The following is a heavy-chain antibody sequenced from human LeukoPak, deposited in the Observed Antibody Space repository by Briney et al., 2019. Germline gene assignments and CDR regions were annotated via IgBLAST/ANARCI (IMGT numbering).Heavy chain of an antibody. D-gene: IGHD1-1*01. J-gene: IGHJ4*01. CDR3: VRDGNDGLNDWEY. CDR2: IKQDGSEK. Sequence: TGGSLRLSCAASGFTFSSYWMSWVRQAPGKGLEWVANIKQDGSEKWYVDSVKGRFTISRDNAKNSLYLQMNSLKAGDTALYYCVRDGNDGLNDWEYWGQGALVTVSS. CDR1: GFTFSSYW. V-gene: IGHV3-7*03.